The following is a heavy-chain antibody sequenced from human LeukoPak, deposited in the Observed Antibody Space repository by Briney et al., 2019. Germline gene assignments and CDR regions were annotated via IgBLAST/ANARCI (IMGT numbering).Heavy chain of an antibody. D-gene: IGHD5-18*01. J-gene: IGHJ4*02. CDR3: ARGQSGYTDGVGSGDWGI. Sequence: GGSLRLSCAASGFTFSSYEMNWVRQAPGKGLEWVSYISSSGSTIYYADSVKGRFTISRDNAKNSLYLQINSLRAEDTAVYYCARGQSGYTDGVGSGDWGIWGQGTLVTVSS. CDR2: ISSSGSTI. CDR1: GFTFSSYE. V-gene: IGHV3-48*03.